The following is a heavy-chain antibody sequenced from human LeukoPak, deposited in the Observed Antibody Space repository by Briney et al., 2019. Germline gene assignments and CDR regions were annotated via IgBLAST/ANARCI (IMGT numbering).Heavy chain of an antibody. D-gene: IGHD6-13*01. Sequence: PSETLSLTCTVSGGSITSYYWSWIRQPPGKGLEWIAYISYSGSTNSNPSLKSRVTISVDTSKNQFSLRLTSVTAADTAVCYCARSYSSTWYGDFQHWGQGTLVTVSS. V-gene: IGHV4-59*01. CDR3: ARSYSSTWYGDFQH. J-gene: IGHJ1*01. CDR2: ISYSGST. CDR1: GGSITSYY.